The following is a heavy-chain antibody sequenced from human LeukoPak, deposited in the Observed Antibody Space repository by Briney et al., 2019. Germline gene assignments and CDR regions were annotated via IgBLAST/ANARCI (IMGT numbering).Heavy chain of an antibody. J-gene: IGHJ4*02. CDR1: GYTFTGSGWY. CDR3: ARDGPAQMVDLGY. Sequence: GDSVKVSCKASGYTFTGSGWYLYWLRQAPGQGLECVGWIHPNNGATLYAQKFQGRVAMTTDTSISTAYMELSRLRPDDTAMYYCARDGPAQMVDLGYWGQGTLVTVSS. V-gene: IGHV1-2*02. CDR2: IHPNNGAT. D-gene: IGHD3-10*01.